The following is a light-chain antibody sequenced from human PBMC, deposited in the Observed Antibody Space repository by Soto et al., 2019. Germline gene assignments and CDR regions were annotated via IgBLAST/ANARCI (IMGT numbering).Light chain of an antibody. J-gene: IGKJ1*01. Sequence: EIVLTQSPGTLSLSPGERATLSCRASQSVSSNYLAWYQQKPGQAPRLLIYGTSRRAAGIPDRFSGGGSGTDFTLTISRLEPEDFVVYYCQQYGSSPGTVGQGTKVDSK. CDR1: QSVSSNY. CDR2: GTS. V-gene: IGKV3-20*01. CDR3: QQYGSSPGT.